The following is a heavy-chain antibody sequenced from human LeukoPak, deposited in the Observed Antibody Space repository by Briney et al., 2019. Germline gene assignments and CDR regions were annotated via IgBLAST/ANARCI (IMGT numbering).Heavy chain of an antibody. CDR2: ISGSGSFT. V-gene: IGHV3-23*01. CDR1: GFIFSSYA. D-gene: IGHD3-3*01. J-gene: IGHJ4*02. Sequence: GGSLRLSCAASGFIFSSYAMSWVRQAPGKGLEWVSTISGSGSFTYYADSVKGRFTISRDNSKNTLFLQVNNLRAEDTAVYYCAKDPGSDFWSGYFDYWGQGTLVTVSS. CDR3: AKDPGSDFWSGYFDY.